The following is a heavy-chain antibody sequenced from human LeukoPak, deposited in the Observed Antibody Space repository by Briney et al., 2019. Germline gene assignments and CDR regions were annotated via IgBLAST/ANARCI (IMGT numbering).Heavy chain of an antibody. CDR1: GYTFRSYG. V-gene: IGHV1-18*01. CDR2: ISPYNGNT. CDR3: ARDGGYFDY. J-gene: IGHJ4*02. Sequence: ASVKVSCKASGYTFRSYGFSWVRLAPGQGLEWMGWISPYNGNTNYAQRFQGRVTMTTDTSTSTAYMELRSLRFDDTAVYYCARDGGYFDYWGRGTLVTVSS.